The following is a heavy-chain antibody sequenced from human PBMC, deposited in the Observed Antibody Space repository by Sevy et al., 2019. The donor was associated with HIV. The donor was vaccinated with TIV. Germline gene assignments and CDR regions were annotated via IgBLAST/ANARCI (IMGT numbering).Heavy chain of an antibody. J-gene: IGHJ3*02. V-gene: IGHV5-51*01. CDR3: VRHPPMYGGYAGDAFDI. D-gene: IGHD5-12*01. Sequence: GESLKISCKGSGYSFTSYWIGWVRQMPGKGLEWMGIIYPGDSDTRYSPSFQGQVTISADKSISTAYLQWSSLKASDTAMYYCVRHPPMYGGYAGDAFDIWGQGTMVTVSS. CDR1: GYSFTSYW. CDR2: IYPGDSDT.